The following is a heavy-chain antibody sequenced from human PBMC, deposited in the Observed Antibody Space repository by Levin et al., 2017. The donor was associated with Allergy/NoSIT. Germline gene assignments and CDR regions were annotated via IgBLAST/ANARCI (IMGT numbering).Heavy chain of an antibody. CDR3: AKGFDSSGWYYFDY. CDR2: ISWDGGST. J-gene: IGHJ4*02. D-gene: IGHD6-19*01. CDR1: GFTFDDYA. V-gene: IGHV3-43D*04. Sequence: GESLKISCAASGFTFDDYAMHWVRQAPGKGLEWVSLISWDGGSTYYADSVKGRFTISRDNSKNSLYLQMNSLRAEDTALYYCAKGFDSSGWYYFDYWGQGTLVTVSS.